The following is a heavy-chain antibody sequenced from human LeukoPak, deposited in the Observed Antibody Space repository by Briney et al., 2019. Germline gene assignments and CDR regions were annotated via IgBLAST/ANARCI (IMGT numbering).Heavy chain of an antibody. V-gene: IGHV3-30*03. D-gene: IGHD3-22*01. Sequence: GGSLRLSCAASGFTFSSYGMHWVRQAPGKGLEWVAVISYDGSNKYYADSVKGRLTISRDNSKNTLYLQMNSLRAEDTAVYYCARVMGTLYYYDSSGYYLPLPDYWGQGTLVTVSS. J-gene: IGHJ4*02. CDR2: ISYDGSNK. CDR1: GFTFSSYG. CDR3: ARVMGTLYYYDSSGYYLPLPDY.